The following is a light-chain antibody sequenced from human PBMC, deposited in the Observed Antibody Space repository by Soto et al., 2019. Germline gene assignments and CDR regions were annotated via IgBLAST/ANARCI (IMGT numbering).Light chain of an antibody. V-gene: IGLV1-44*01. Sequence: QSVLTQPPSASGTPGQRITISCSGSSSNIGDNSVNWYQQLPGAAPKLLIYINDQRPSGVPDRFSGSKSGTSASLAISGLKPEDEADYYCAAWDDSLNALFGTGTKLTVL. J-gene: IGLJ1*01. CDR3: AAWDDSLNAL. CDR1: SSNIGDNS. CDR2: IND.